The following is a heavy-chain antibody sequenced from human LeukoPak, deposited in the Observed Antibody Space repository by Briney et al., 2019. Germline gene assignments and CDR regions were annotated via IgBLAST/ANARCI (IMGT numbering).Heavy chain of an antibody. V-gene: IGHV4-59*01. CDR1: GGSISIYY. CDR3: TRDRELGF. D-gene: IGHD1-26*01. Sequence: SETLSLTCTVSGGSISIYYWNWIRQPPGKGLEWIGSIYNSGSTNYNPSHKSRVTISGDTSKNQFSLKLSSVTAADTAVYYCTRDRELGFWGQGTLVTVSS. CDR2: IYNSGST. J-gene: IGHJ4*02.